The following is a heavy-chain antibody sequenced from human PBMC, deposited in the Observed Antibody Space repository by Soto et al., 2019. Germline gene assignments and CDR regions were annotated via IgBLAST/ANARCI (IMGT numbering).Heavy chain of an antibody. CDR2: IYYDGNT. D-gene: IGHD6-6*01. CDR1: GDSITSSSHY. V-gene: IGHV4-39*01. J-gene: IGHJ4*02. CDR3: ARSSIEPRVFMYPFDS. Sequence: QLQLQESGPGLVKPSETLSLTCTVSGDSITSSSHYWGWIRQPPGKGLECIANIYYDGNTYYNPSLKRRVAISLDTYKNQFSLRLNSVTAADTAVYYCARSSIEPRVFMYPFDSWGQGTLVTVSS.